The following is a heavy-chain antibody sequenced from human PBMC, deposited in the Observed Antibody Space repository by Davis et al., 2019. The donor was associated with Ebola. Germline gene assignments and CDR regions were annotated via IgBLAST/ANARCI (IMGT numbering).Heavy chain of an antibody. D-gene: IGHD6-13*01. CDR2: IYPGDSDT. J-gene: IGHJ3*02. CDR1: GYSFATYW. Sequence: GGSLRLSCKGSGYSFATYWIGWVRQMPGKGLEWMGIIYPGDSDTRYSPSFQGQVTISADKSISTAYLQWSSLKASDTAMYYCARQGGQQLVDAFDIWGQGTMVTVSS. V-gene: IGHV5-51*01. CDR3: ARQGGQQLVDAFDI.